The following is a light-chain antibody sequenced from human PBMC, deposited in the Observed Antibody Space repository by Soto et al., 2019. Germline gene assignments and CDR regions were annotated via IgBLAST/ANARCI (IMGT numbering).Light chain of an antibody. CDR3: SSYTSSDTYL. CDR1: SSDVGVYNY. Sequence: QSVLTQPASVSGSPGQSITISCTGTSSDVGVYNYVSWYQQHPGKAPKLMIIDVSNRPSGVSNRFSGSKSGNTASLAISWRQAEDGANYYCSSYTSSDTYLFGTRTKVSIL. V-gene: IGLV2-14*01. J-gene: IGLJ1*01. CDR2: DVS.